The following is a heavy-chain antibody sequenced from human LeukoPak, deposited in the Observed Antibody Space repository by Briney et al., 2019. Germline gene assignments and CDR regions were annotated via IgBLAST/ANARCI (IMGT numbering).Heavy chain of an antibody. V-gene: IGHV1-8*01. Sequence: ASVKVSCKASGYTFTSYDINWVRQATGQGLEWMGWMNPNSGNTGYAQKFQGRVTMTRNTSISTAYMELSSLRSEDTAVYYCARGLGDCSSTSCSYYYYYYMDVWGKGTTVTVSS. CDR2: MNPNSGNT. D-gene: IGHD2-2*01. J-gene: IGHJ6*03. CDR1: GYTFTSYD. CDR3: ARGLGDCSSTSCSYYYYYYMDV.